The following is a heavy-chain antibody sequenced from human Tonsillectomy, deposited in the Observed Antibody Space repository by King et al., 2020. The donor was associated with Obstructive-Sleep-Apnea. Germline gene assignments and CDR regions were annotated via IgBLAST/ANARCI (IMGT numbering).Heavy chain of an antibody. V-gene: IGHV3-30*04. D-gene: IGHD5-24*01. CDR2: ISYDGSIK. J-gene: IGHJ6*02. CDR3: ARDRLEMATNYGMDV. Sequence: VQLVESGGGVVQPGRSLRLSCAASGFNFNKYAMYWVRQAPGKGLEWVALISYDGSIKYYADSVKGRFTISRDNSKNTLYLQMNSLRAEDTAVYHCARDRLEMATNYGMDVSGPRDHGHRLL. CDR1: GFNFNKYA.